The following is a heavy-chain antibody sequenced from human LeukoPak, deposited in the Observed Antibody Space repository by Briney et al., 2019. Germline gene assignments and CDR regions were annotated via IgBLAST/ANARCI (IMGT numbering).Heavy chain of an antibody. D-gene: IGHD6-13*01. CDR1: GFTFSNYG. J-gene: IGHJ3*02. V-gene: IGHV3-30*18. CDR3: AKDKWSDSSSPDVFDI. CDR2: ITYDGSNK. Sequence: GGSLRLSCAASGFTFSNYGMHWVRQAPGKGLEWVAVITYDGSNKYYTDSVKGRFTISRDNSKNTLYLQMNSLRAEDTAVYYCAKDKWSDSSSPDVFDIWGQGTMVTVSS.